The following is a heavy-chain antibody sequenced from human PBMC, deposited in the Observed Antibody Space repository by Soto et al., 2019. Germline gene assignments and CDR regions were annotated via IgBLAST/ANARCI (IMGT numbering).Heavy chain of an antibody. Sequence: KPGKSLKISCKGSGYSFTTYWIAWVRQMPGKGLEWMGVIYPGDSDTRYNPSFQGQVTISADKSITTAYLQWSSLKASDTAMYYCARIAVAGYWGSWGQGTLVTVSS. CDR1: GYSFTTYW. D-gene: IGHD6-19*01. V-gene: IGHV5-51*03. CDR2: IYPGDSDT. J-gene: IGHJ5*02. CDR3: ARIAVAGYWGS.